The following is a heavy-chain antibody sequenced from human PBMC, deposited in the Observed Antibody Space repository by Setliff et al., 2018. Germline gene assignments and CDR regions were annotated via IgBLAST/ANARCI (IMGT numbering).Heavy chain of an antibody. V-gene: IGHV3-74*01. J-gene: IGHJ6*03. CDR1: GFTFSNCW. Sequence: GSLRLSCAASGFTFSNCWMQWVRQAPGKGPVWVSRITNDGSSTIYADSVKGRFTISRDNAKNTLYLQMNSLRAEDTAVYYCTREAPRQGDYYMDVWGKGTTVTVSS. CDR3: TREAPRQGDYYMDV. CDR2: ITNDGSST.